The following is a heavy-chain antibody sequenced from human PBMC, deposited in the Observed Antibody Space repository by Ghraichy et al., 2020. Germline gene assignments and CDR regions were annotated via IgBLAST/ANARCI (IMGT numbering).Heavy chain of an antibody. V-gene: IGHV1-18*01. J-gene: IGHJ4*02. CDR1: GYTFDNYG. D-gene: IGHD3-3*01. Sequence: ASVKVSCKASGYTFDNYGIGWVRQAPGQGLEWMGWISAYTGSTHYAQKFQDRVTMNTDTSTSTATLGLRSLSSDDTAVYYCARVGSGYADYWGRGTLVTVSS. CDR2: ISAYTGST. CDR3: ARVGSGYADY.